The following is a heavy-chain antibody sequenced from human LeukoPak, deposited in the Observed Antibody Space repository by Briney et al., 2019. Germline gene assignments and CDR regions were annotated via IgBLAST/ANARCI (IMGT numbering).Heavy chain of an antibody. CDR1: GFTFDDYA. J-gene: IGHJ4*02. CDR3: ARGAGVVVITNGWPSDY. Sequence: PGGSLRLSCVASGFTFDDYAMHWVRQAPEKGLEWVSGISWNSGSIGYADSVKGRFTISRDNAKNSLYLQMNSLRAEDMALYYCARGAGVVVITNGWPSDYWGQGTLVTVSS. V-gene: IGHV3-9*03. CDR2: ISWNSGSI. D-gene: IGHD3-22*01.